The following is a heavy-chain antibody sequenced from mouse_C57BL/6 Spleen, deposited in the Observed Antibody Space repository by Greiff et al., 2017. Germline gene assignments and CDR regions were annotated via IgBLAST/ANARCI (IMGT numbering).Heavy chain of an antibody. CDR1: GYTFTSYW. J-gene: IGHJ2*01. V-gene: IGHV1-55*01. CDR2: IYPGSGST. D-gene: IGHD2-5*01. CDR3: ASYSNYDYYFDD. Sequence: QVQLQQPGAELVKPGASVKMSCKASGYTFTSYWITWVKQRPGQGLEWIGDIYPGSGSTNYNEKFKSKATLTVDTSSSTAYMQLSSLTSEDSAVYYCASYSNYDYYFDDWGQGTTRTVAS.